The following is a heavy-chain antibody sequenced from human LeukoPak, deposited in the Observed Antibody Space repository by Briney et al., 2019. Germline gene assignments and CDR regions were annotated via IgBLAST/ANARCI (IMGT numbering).Heavy chain of an antibody. Sequence: SVKVSCKASGYTFTNYYIHWVRQAPGQGLECMGIINPSGGSTSYAQKFQGRVTMTRDMSTSAVYMELSSLRSEDTAVYYCARGGVGATTYVWFDPWGQGTLVTVSS. D-gene: IGHD1-26*01. CDR1: GYTFTNYY. CDR3: ARGGVGATTYVWFDP. J-gene: IGHJ5*02. CDR2: INPSGGST. V-gene: IGHV1-46*01.